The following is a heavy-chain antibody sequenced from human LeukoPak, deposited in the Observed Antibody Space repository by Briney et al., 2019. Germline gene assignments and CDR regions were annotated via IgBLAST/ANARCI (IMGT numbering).Heavy chain of an antibody. V-gene: IGHV3-21*01. D-gene: IGHD1-26*01. CDR2: ISSSSSYI. CDR3: ARGGSYSGFDY. Sequence: PGGSLRLSCAASGFTFSSYSVNWVRQAPGKGPEWVASISSSSSYIYYADSVKGRFTISRDNAENSLYLQMNSLRAEDTAVYYCARGGSYSGFDYWGQGTLVTVSS. J-gene: IGHJ4*02. CDR1: GFTFSSYS.